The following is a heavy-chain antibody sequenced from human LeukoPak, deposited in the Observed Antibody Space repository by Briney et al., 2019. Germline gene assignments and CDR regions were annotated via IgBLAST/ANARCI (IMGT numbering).Heavy chain of an antibody. J-gene: IGHJ4*02. V-gene: IGHV3-21*01. Sequence: NPGGSLRLSCAASGFTFDDYGMSWVRQAPGKGLEWVSSISSSSSYIYYADSVKGRFTISRDNAKNSLYLQMNSLRAEDTAVYYCARPESMYSSSSDYWGQGTLVTVSS. CDR1: GFTFDDYG. CDR2: ISSSSSYI. CDR3: ARPESMYSSSSDY. D-gene: IGHD6-6*01.